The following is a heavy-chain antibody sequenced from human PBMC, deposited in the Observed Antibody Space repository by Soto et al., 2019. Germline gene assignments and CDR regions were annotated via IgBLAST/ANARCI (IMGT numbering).Heavy chain of an antibody. CDR2: INPSGGST. J-gene: IGHJ5*02. V-gene: IGHV1-46*01. CDR3: ARPAGRLANWFDP. CDR1: GYTFTDYR. Sequence: QVQLVQSGVEVKKPGASVKVSCKASGYTFTDYRMIWVRQAPGQGLEWMGIINPSGGSTNYAPNFQSRAALTRDSFTSTVYMELSALRSEDTAVYYCARPAGRLANWFDPWGQGTLVTVSS. D-gene: IGHD6-6*01.